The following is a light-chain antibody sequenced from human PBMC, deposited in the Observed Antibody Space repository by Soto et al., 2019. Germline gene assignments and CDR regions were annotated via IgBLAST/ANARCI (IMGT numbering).Light chain of an antibody. V-gene: IGLV2-8*01. CDR2: EVT. CDR1: NSDVGGYSY. CDR3: SSYSGSNNWV. J-gene: IGLJ3*02. Sequence: QSALTQPPSASGSPGHSVTISCTGTNSDVGGYSYVSWYQQHPGKAPKLMISEVTKRPSGVPDRFSGSKSGNTAALTVSGLQAEDEGDYYCSSYSGSNNWVFGGGTQLTVL.